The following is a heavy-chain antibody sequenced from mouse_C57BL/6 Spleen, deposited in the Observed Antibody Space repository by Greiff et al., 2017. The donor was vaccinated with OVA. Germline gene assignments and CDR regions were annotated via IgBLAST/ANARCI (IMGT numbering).Heavy chain of an antibody. D-gene: IGHD3-2*02. CDR3: ARLDSSGFAY. CDR2: IDPSDSYT. Sequence: QVQLKQPGAELVMPGASVKLSCKASGYTFTSYWMHWVKQRPGQGLEWIGEIDPSDSYTNYNQKFKGKSTLTVDKSSSTAYMQLSSLTSEDSAVYYCARLDSSGFAYWGQGTLVTVSA. J-gene: IGHJ3*01. CDR1: GYTFTSYW. V-gene: IGHV1-69*01.